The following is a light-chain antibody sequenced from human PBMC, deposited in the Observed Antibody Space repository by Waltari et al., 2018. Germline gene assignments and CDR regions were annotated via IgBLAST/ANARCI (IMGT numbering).Light chain of an antibody. J-gene: IGLJ2*01. V-gene: IGLV3-19*01. CDR2: GKN. CDR3: HSRDSSGDVV. Sequence: SSELTQDPAVSVALGQTVRITCQGDSLSTYCVSWFHQKPGQAPALVIYGKNNRPSGIPDRFSASSSGSTASLTIIGAQAEDEADYYCHSRDSSGDVVIGGGTKLTVV. CDR1: SLSTYC.